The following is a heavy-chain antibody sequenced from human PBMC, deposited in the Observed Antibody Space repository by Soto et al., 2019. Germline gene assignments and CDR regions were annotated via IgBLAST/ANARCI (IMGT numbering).Heavy chain of an antibody. CDR1: GGSFSGYY. V-gene: IGHV4-34*01. Sequence: SETLSLTCAVYGGSFSGYYWSWIRQPPGKGLEWIGEINHSGSTNYNPSPKSRVTISVDTSKNQFSLKLSSVTAADTAVYYCARGGRGYDLAWFDPWGQGTLVTVSS. CDR3: ARGGRGYDLAWFDP. CDR2: INHSGST. J-gene: IGHJ5*02. D-gene: IGHD5-12*01.